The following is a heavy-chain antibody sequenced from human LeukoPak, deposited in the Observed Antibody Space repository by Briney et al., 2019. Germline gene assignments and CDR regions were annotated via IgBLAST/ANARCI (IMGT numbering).Heavy chain of an antibody. CDR1: GFTFGSYA. V-gene: IGHV3-23*01. D-gene: IGHD4-17*01. CDR2: ISGSGVTT. J-gene: IGHJ4*02. Sequence: GGSLRLSCAASGFTFGSYAMSWVRQPPGKGLEWVSSISGSGVTTYYADSVKGRFTISRVNSKNMMNLQMNSLRAEDTAVYYCARDYGDYTKGWNLRDFWGQGTLVTVSS. CDR3: ARDYGDYTKGWNLRDF.